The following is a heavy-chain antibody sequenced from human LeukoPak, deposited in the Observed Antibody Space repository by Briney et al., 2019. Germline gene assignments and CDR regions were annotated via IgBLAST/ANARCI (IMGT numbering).Heavy chain of an antibody. CDR3: ARDGEYQLLQGYFQH. V-gene: IGHV3-30-3*01. D-gene: IGHD2-2*01. Sequence: GRSLRLSCAASGFTFSSNAMHWVRQAPGKGLEWVAVISYDGSNKYYADSVKGRFTISRDNSKNTLYLQMNSLRAEDTAVYYCARDGEYQLLQGYFQHWGQGTLVTVSS. CDR2: ISYDGSNK. J-gene: IGHJ1*01. CDR1: GFTFSSNA.